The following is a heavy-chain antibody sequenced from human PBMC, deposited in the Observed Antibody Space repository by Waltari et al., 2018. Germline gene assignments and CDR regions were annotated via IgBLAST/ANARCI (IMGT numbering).Heavy chain of an antibody. CDR1: GFRFSNYW. CDR3: ARLAPRTYRSPVPGRHYYYGMDV. Sequence: EEQLLESGGGLVQPGDSLRLSCAASGFRFSNYWLNWVPQAQGRGLVWVARISNDETTLTYADSVKGRFTISRDNAKNTVYLQMKRLRADDTAVYYCARLAPRTYRSPVPGRHYYYGMDVWGQGTTVTVSS. CDR2: ISNDETTL. D-gene: IGHD3-10*01. J-gene: IGHJ6*02. V-gene: IGHV3-74*03.